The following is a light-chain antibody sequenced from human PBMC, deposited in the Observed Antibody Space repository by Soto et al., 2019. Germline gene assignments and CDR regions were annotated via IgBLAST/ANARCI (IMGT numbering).Light chain of an antibody. Sequence: QSVLTQPPSVSGAPGQRVTISCTGSSSNIEAGYDVHWYQQLPGRAPKLLIYANSNRPSGVPDRFSGSRSGTLASLAITGLQAEDEADYSCQSYDNSLRGFYVFGTGNKVTVL. J-gene: IGLJ1*01. CDR2: ANS. V-gene: IGLV1-40*01. CDR1: SSNIEAGYD. CDR3: QSYDNSLRGFYV.